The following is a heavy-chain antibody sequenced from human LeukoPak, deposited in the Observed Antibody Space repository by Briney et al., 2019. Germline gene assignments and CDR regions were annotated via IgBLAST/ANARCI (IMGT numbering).Heavy chain of an antibody. Sequence: LSGGSLRLSCAASGFTFDDYTMHWVRQAPGKGLEWVSLISWDGGSTYYADSVKGRFTISRDNSKNSLYLQMNSLRVEDTAVYYCARGYWNFDNWGQGTLVSVSS. V-gene: IGHV3-43*01. CDR1: GFTFDDYT. CDR2: ISWDGGST. D-gene: IGHD1-1*01. J-gene: IGHJ4*02. CDR3: ARGYWNFDN.